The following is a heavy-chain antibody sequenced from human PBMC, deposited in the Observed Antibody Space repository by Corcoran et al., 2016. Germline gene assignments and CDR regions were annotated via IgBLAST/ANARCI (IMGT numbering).Heavy chain of an antibody. CDR3: TRRDAGVDDY. V-gene: IGHV3-73*02. CDR1: GFTFSGSA. Sequence: EVQLVESGGGLVQPGGSLKLSCAASGFTFSGSAMHWVRQASGKGLEWVGRIRSKANSYATAYAASVKGRFTISRDDSKNTAYLQMNSLKTEGTAVYYCTRRDAGVDDYWGQGTLVTVSS. D-gene: IGHD2-15*01. CDR2: IRSKANSYAT. J-gene: IGHJ4*02.